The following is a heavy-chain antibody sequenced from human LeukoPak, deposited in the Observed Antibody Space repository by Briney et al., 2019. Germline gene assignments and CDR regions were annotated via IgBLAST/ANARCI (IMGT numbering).Heavy chain of an antibody. CDR2: IYYSGST. D-gene: IGHD3-9*01. Sequence: PSETLSLTCTVSGGSISSSSYYWGWIRQPPGKGLEWIGSIYYSGSTYYNPSLKSRVTISVDTSKNQFSLKLSSVTAADTAVYYCARRLRYFREFDYWGQGTLVTVSS. V-gene: IGHV4-39*01. CDR1: GGSISSSSYY. CDR3: ARRLRYFREFDY. J-gene: IGHJ4*02.